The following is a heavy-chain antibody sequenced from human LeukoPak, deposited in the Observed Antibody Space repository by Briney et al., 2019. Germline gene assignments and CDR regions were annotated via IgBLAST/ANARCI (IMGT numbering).Heavy chain of an antibody. CDR2: LRPTDGYT. D-gene: IGHD4-17*01. CDR1: DGSITNYF. Sequence: PSETLSLTCTVSDGSITNYFLTWVRQSAGKGLEFIGRLRPTDGYTNYNPSLRSRVSMSLDTSKKQLSLELTSVTAADTAVYYCARDGASNYGDYWYFDLWGRGTLVTVSS. V-gene: IGHV4-4*07. CDR3: ARDGASNYGDYWYFDL. J-gene: IGHJ2*01.